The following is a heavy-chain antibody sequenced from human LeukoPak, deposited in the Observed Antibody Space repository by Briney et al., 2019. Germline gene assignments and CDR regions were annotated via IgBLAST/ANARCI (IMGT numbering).Heavy chain of an antibody. V-gene: IGHV3-21*01. Sequence: GGSLRLSCAASGFTFSSYSMNWVRQAPGKGLEWVSSISSSSSYIYYADSVKGRFTISRDNAKNSLYLQVNSLRAEDTAIYYCARGVVIVPAAHTDYYHYGMDVWGQGTTVTVSS. CDR1: GFTFSSYS. J-gene: IGHJ6*02. D-gene: IGHD2-2*01. CDR2: ISSSSSYI. CDR3: ARGVVIVPAAHTDYYHYGMDV.